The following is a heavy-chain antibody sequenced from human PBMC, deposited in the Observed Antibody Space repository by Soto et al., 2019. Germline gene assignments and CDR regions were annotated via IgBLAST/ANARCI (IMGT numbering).Heavy chain of an antibody. CDR2: IHYSGST. CDR1: GGSVSSTSYY. D-gene: IGHD6-13*01. V-gene: IGHV4-61*01. CDR3: ARAWQHLYFAY. J-gene: IGHJ4*02. Sequence: PSETLSLSCTVSGGSVSSTSYYWTWIRQPPGKGLEWIGYIHYSGSTNYNPSLQSRVTISVDTSKNHFSLELTSVTAADTAVYYCARAWQHLYFAYPGQGALVTVSS.